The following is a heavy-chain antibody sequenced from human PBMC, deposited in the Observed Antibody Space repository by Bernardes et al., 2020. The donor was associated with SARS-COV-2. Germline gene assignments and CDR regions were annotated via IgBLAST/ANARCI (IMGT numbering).Heavy chain of an antibody. CDR3: ARDPPDVVVPAAGDY. CDR1: GYTFTSYY. D-gene: IGHD2-2*01. J-gene: IGHJ4*02. Sequence: ASVKVSCKASGYTFTSYYMHWVRQAPGQGLEWMGIINPSGGSTSYAQKFQGRVTMTRDTSTSTVYMELSSLRSEDTAVYYCARDPPDVVVPAAGDYWGQGPRVTVSP. V-gene: IGHV1-46*01. CDR2: INPSGGST.